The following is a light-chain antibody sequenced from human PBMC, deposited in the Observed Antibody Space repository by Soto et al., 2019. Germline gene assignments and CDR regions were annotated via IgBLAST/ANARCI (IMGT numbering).Light chain of an antibody. J-gene: IGLJ3*02. CDR1: SSDNGGYNY. Sequence: QSALTQPASVSGSPGQSITISCSGTSSDNGGYNYVSWYQQHPGKAPKIMIYEVRNRPSGVSNRFSGSKSDNTASLTNSGLQAEDEADYYCSSYTGSSTWVFGGGTKVTVL. V-gene: IGLV2-14*01. CDR3: SSYTGSSTWV. CDR2: EVR.